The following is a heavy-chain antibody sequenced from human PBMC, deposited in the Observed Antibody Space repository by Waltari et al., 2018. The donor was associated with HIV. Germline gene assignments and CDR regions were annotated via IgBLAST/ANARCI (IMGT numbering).Heavy chain of an antibody. CDR3: AKYRAPTVTRGYFDY. CDR2: ISDTGDTA. CDR1: GFAFSSYA. J-gene: IGHJ4*02. D-gene: IGHD4-17*01. V-gene: IGHV3-23*01. Sequence: EVQLLESGGGLVQPGGSLRLSCAASGFAFSSYAMSWVRQVPGKGLEWASVISDTGDTAYYADSVEGRFTISRDNSKTTLYLQMNNLRAEDTAVYYCAKYRAPTVTRGYFDYWGQGTLVTVSS.